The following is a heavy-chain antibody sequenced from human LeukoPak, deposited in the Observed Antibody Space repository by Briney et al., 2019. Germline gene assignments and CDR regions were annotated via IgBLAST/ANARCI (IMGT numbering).Heavy chain of an antibody. D-gene: IGHD3-3*01. CDR1: GGSISSSSYY. Sequence: SETLSLTCTVSGGSISSSSYYWGWIRQPPGKGLEWIGSIYYSGSTYYNPSLKSRVTISVDTSKNQFSLKLSSVTAADTAVYYCARQGRFLEWHTLIEYWGQGTLVTVSS. J-gene: IGHJ4*02. V-gene: IGHV4-39*01. CDR2: IYYSGST. CDR3: ARQGRFLEWHTLIEY.